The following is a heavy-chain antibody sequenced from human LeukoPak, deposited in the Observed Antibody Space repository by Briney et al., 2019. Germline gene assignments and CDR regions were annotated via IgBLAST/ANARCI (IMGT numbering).Heavy chain of an antibody. CDR2: IDHSGST. CDR3: ARDGSGTENDY. CDR1: GNSISSGDYF. D-gene: IGHD3-10*01. V-gene: IGHV4-39*07. J-gene: IGHJ4*02. Sequence: PSETLSLTCTVSGNSISSGDYFWTWIRQPPGKGLEWIGEIDHSGSTNYNPSLKSRVTISVDMSKNQFSLKLSSVTAADTAVYYCARDGSGTENDYWGQGALVTVSS.